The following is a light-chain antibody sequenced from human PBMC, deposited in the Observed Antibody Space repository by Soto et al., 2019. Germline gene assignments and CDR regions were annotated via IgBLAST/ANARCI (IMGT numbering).Light chain of an antibody. J-gene: IGKJ5*01. Sequence: EIVLTQSPATLSLSPGERATLSCGASQGVSSYLAWYQQKRGQAPRLLIYDASNRATGIPARFSGSGPGTDFSLTISSLEPEDFAGYYCQQHSNCRLTFGQGTRLDIK. CDR1: QGVSSY. V-gene: IGKV3D-11*01. CDR2: DAS. CDR3: QQHSNCRLT.